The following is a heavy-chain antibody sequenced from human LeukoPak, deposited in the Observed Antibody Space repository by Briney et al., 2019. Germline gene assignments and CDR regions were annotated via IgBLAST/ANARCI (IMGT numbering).Heavy chain of an antibody. V-gene: IGHV3-30*18. J-gene: IGHJ4*02. CDR1: GFTFSSYG. CDR2: ISYDGSNK. D-gene: IGHD1-26*01. Sequence: PGGSLRLSCAASGFTFSSYGMHWVRQAPGKGLEWVAVISYDGSNKYYADSVKGRFTISRDNSKNTLYLQMNSLRAEDTAVYYCAKDESAGIVGATTGGYFDYWGQGTLVTVSS. CDR3: AKDESAGIVGATTGGYFDY.